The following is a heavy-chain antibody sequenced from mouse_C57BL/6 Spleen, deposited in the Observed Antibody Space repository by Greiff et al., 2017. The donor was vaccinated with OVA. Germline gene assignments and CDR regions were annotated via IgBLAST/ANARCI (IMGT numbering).Heavy chain of an antibody. Sequence: EVKLVESGGGLVKPGGSLKLSCAASGFTFSDYGMHWVRQAPEKGLEWVAYISSGSSTIYYADTVKGRFTISIDNAKNTLFLQMTSLRSEDTAMYDCARDYYGRGYFDVWGTGTTVTVSS. CDR2: ISSGSSTI. J-gene: IGHJ1*03. D-gene: IGHD1-1*01. CDR3: ARDYYGRGYFDV. V-gene: IGHV5-17*01. CDR1: GFTFSDYG.